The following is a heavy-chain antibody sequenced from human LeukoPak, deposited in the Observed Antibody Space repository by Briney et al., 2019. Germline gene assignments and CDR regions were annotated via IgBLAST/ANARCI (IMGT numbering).Heavy chain of an antibody. CDR3: AKISYDSSGYYYFDY. CDR1: GGTFSSYS. Sequence: SVKVSCKASGGTFSSYSISWVRQAPGQGLEWMGRFIPMSNTPNYAQKFRDRVTITADKSTNTVSLELSSLRSEDTAVYYCAKISYDSSGYYYFDYWGQGTLVTVSS. D-gene: IGHD3-22*01. V-gene: IGHV1-69*08. CDR2: FIPMSNTP. J-gene: IGHJ4*02.